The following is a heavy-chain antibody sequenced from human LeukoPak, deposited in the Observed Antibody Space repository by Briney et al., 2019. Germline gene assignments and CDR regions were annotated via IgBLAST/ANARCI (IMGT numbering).Heavy chain of an antibody. J-gene: IGHJ4*02. CDR1: GFTFSSYA. CDR2: IYYSGST. V-gene: IGHV4-59*01. Sequence: GSLRLSCAASGFTFSSYAMSWVRQPPGKGLEWIGYIYYSGSTNYNPSLKSRVTISVDTSKNQFSLKLSSVTAADTAVYYCARADFWSGLFDYWGQGTLVTVSS. CDR3: ARADFWSGLFDY. D-gene: IGHD3-3*01.